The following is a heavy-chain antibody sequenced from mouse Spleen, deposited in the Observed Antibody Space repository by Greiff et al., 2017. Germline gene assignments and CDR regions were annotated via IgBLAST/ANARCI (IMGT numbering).Heavy chain of an antibody. V-gene: IGHV5-17*01. CDR2: ISSGSSTI. CDR3: ARRVWDDYYFDY. J-gene: IGHJ2*01. D-gene: IGHD4-1*01. CDR1: GFTFSDYG. Sequence: EVMLVESGGGLVKPGGSLKLSCAASGFTFSDYGMNWVRQAPEKGLEWVAYISSGSSTIYYADTVKGRFTISRDNAKNTLFLQMTSLRSEDTAMYYCARRVWDDYYFDYWGQGTTLTVSS.